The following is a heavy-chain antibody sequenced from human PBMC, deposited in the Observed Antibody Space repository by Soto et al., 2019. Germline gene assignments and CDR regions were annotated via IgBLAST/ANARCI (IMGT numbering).Heavy chain of an antibody. V-gene: IGHV3-30*04. CDR2: ISYDGRNK. CDR3: SHEGRAVGDY. CDR1: GIAFSTYA. J-gene: IGHJ4*02. Sequence: QVQLMESGGGVVQPGRSLRLSCAASGIAFSTYAMHWVRQAPGKGLEWVAVISYDGRNKYYGDSAKGRFTISRDDSKNTLYIQTNRQSAEATAVYYCSHEGRAVGDYWGQGTPVTV. D-gene: IGHD1-26*01.